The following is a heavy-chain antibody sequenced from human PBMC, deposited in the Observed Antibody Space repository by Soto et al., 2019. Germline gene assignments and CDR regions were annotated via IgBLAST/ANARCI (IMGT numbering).Heavy chain of an antibody. CDR2: IKSEVHGGTT. CDR3: TTENPYTSTTTDGMDV. CDR1: GFKYSGAW. D-gene: IGHD1-26*01. J-gene: IGHJ6*02. V-gene: IGHV3-15*01. Sequence: GAQRRSGEVCGFKYSGAWMSWVRQKKGKGLEWVGRIKSEVHGGTTDYAAPMKGRFTISRDDSKNTLYLLMNSLETADTALYYCTTENPYTSTTTDGMDVWGQGTTVTVSS.